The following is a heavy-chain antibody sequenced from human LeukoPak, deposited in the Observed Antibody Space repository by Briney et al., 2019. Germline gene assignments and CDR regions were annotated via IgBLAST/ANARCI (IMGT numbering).Heavy chain of an antibody. Sequence: PGGSLRLSCAASGFTFSDYYMSWIRQSPGKGLEWIGEINHSGSTNYNPSLKSRVTISVNTSNNQFSLKLTSVTAADTAVYYCARRYCETTTWGLHFYYYYMDVWGKGTTVTISS. CDR2: INHSGST. J-gene: IGHJ6*03. D-gene: IGHD3-9*01. CDR1: GFTFSDYY. V-gene: IGHV4-34*08. CDR3: ARRYCETTTWGLHFYYYYMDV.